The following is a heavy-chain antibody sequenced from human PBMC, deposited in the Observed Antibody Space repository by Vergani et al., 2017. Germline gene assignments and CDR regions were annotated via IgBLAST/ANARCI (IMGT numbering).Heavy chain of an antibody. CDR3: ARGGSCISTSCYDLDY. Sequence: QVQLQESGPGLVKPSQTLSLTCTVSGGSISSGSYYWSWIRQPAGKGLEWIGRIYTSGSTNYNPSLKSRVTISVDTSKNQFSLKLSSVTAADTAVYYCARGGSCISTSCYDLDYWGQGTLVTVSS. V-gene: IGHV4-61*02. CDR2: IYTSGST. D-gene: IGHD2-2*01. CDR1: GGSISSGSYY. J-gene: IGHJ4*02.